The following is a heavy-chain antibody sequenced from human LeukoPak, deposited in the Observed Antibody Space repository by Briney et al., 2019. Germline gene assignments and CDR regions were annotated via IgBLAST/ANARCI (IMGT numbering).Heavy chain of an antibody. J-gene: IGHJ4*02. CDR3: ARQRGDILTGYYMPRGFDY. Sequence: GGSLRLSCAASGFTFSSYWMTWVRQAPGKGLEWVSYISSSGSTIYYADSVKGRFTISRDNAKNSLYLQMNSLRAEDTAVYYCARQRGDILTGYYMPRGFDYWGQGTLVTVSS. CDR1: GFTFSSYW. V-gene: IGHV3-48*04. CDR2: ISSSGSTI. D-gene: IGHD3-9*01.